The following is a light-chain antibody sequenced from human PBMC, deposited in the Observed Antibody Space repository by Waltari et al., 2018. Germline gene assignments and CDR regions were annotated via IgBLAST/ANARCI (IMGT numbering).Light chain of an antibody. J-gene: IGLJ2*01. V-gene: IGLV2-11*01. Sequence: QSALTQPRSVSGSPGQSVTISCTGTSSDVGGYNYVSWYQHHPGKAPKLMIYDVSKRPSGVPDRFSGSKSGNTASLTISGLQAEDEADYYCCSYAGRYTWLFGGGTKLTVL. CDR3: CSYAGRYTWL. CDR2: DVS. CDR1: SSDVGGYNY.